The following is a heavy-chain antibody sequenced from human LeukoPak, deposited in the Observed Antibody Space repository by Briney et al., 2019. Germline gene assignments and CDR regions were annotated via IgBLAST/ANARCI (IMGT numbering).Heavy chain of an antibody. V-gene: IGHV3-53*01. J-gene: IGHJ6*02. CDR3: AIHSSGWYIYYYGMDV. D-gene: IGHD6-19*01. CDR1: EFTVSSNY. CDR2: IHGAGST. Sequence: PGGSLRLSCAASEFTVSSNYMSWVRQAPGKGLEWVPVIHGAGSTYYSDSVKGRFNISRDRSKNTLYLQMNSLRVEDTAVYYCAIHSSGWYIYYYGMDVWGQGTTVTVSS.